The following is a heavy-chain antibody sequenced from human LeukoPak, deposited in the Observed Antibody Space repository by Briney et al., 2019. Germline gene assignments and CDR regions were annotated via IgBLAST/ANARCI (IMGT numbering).Heavy chain of an antibody. CDR3: ARGRNSVYYFNVVAPSYFDY. Sequence: ASVKVSCKASGYTFTGYYMHWVRQAPGQGLEWMGRINPNSGGTNCAQKFQGRVTMTRDTSINTAYMDLSRLRSDDTAVYYCARGRNSVYYFNVVAPSYFDYWGQGTLVTVSS. V-gene: IGHV1-2*06. D-gene: IGHD3-22*01. CDR2: INPNSGGT. CDR1: GYTFTGYY. J-gene: IGHJ4*02.